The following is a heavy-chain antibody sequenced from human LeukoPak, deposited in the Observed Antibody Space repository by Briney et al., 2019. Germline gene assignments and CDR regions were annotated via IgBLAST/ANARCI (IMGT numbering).Heavy chain of an antibody. J-gene: IGHJ4*02. CDR1: GFTFSSYA. D-gene: IGHD3-22*01. V-gene: IGHV3-23*01. Sequence: GGSLRLSCAASGFTFSSYAMSWVRQAPGKGLEWVSAISGSGGSTYYADSVKGRFTISRDNPKNTLYLQMNSLRAEDTAVYYCAKRNGYYDSSGYYSRYFDYWGQGTLVTVSS. CDR2: ISGSGGST. CDR3: AKRNGYYDSSGYYSRYFDY.